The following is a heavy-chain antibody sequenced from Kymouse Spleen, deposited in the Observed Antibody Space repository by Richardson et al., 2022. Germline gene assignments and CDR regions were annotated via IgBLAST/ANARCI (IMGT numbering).Heavy chain of an antibody. J-gene: IGHJ6*02. V-gene: IGHV3-72*01. CDR1: GFTFSDHY. CDR2: TRNKANSYTT. CDR3: ARGPPTVTTKDYYYYGMDV. Sequence: EVQLVESGGGLVQPGGSLRLSCAASGFTFSDHYMDWVRQAPGKGLEWVGRTRNKANSYTTEYAASVKGRFTISRDDSKNSLYLQMNSLKTEDTAVYYCARGPPTVTTKDYYYYGMDVWGQGTTVTVSS. D-gene: IGHD4-11,IGHD4-11*01.